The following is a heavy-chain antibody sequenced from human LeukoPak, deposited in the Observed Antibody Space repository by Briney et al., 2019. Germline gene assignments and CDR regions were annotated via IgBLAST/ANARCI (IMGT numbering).Heavy chain of an antibody. J-gene: IGHJ4*02. D-gene: IGHD2-15*01. V-gene: IGHV3-23*01. CDR2: ISGSGATT. CDR3: AKAHDIVVVLDF. Sequence: EGSLRLSCAASGFTFSSYAMSWVRQAPGKGLEWVAPISGSGATTYYADSVKGRFTISRDNSKNTLYLQMNSLRAEDTAVYYCAKAHDIVVVLDFWGQGTLVTVSS. CDR1: GFTFSSYA.